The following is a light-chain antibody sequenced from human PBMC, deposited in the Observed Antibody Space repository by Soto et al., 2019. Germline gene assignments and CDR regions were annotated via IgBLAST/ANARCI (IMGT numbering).Light chain of an antibody. CDR2: GAS. J-gene: IGKJ4*01. CDR1: RTINTC. CDR3: QQTYSDIS. V-gene: IGKV1-39*01. Sequence: VRMTQSPSSLCASVGETITSTFRASRTINTCLNWFQQKPGEPPRLLIYGASTLHDGVPSRFSGSGSGADFTLTISGLQPEDFASYHCQQTYSDISFGGGTKVDIK.